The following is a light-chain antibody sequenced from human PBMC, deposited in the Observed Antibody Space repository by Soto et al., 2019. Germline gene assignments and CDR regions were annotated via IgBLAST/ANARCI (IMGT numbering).Light chain of an antibody. Sequence: QSVLTQPPSVSGAPGQRVTISCDGGSSNIGAGYDVHWYQQLPGTAPKLLIYGNSNRPSGVPDRFSGSKSGTSASLAITGLQAEDEADYYCQSYDTSLSGWNVVFGGGTKLTVL. V-gene: IGLV1-40*01. J-gene: IGLJ2*01. CDR3: QSYDTSLSGWNVV. CDR1: SSNIGAGYD. CDR2: GNS.